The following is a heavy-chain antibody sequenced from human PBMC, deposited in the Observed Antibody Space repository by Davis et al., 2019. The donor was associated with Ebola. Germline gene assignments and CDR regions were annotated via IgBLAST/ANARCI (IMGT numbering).Heavy chain of an antibody. CDR2: ISSSSSTI. V-gene: IGHV3-48*01. CDR3: AKEENYYGSGSYWYYFDY. Sequence: GGSLRLSCAASGFTFSSYSMNWVRQAPGKGLEWVSYISSSSSTIYYADSVKGRFTISRDNSKNTLYLQMNSLRAEDTAVYYCAKEENYYGSGSYWYYFDYWGQGTLVTVSS. CDR1: GFTFSSYS. J-gene: IGHJ4*02. D-gene: IGHD3-10*01.